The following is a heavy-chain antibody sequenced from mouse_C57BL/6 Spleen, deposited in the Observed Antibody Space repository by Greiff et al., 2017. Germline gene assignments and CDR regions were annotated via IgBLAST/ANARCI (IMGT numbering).Heavy chain of an antibody. CDR1: GYTFTSYW. D-gene: IGHD1-1*01. Sequence: QVQLQQPGAELVKPGASVKLSCKASGYTFTSYWMQWVKQRPGQGLEWIGEIDPSDSYTNYNQKFKGKATLTVDTSSSTAYMQLSSLTSEDSAVYYCARLDYGSPDYWGQGTTLTVSS. V-gene: IGHV1-50*01. J-gene: IGHJ2*01. CDR2: IDPSDSYT. CDR3: ARLDYGSPDY.